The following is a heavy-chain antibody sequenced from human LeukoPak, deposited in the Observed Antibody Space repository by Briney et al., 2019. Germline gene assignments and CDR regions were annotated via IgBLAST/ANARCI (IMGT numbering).Heavy chain of an antibody. D-gene: IGHD1-26*01. CDR2: IIPIFGTA. V-gene: IGHV1-69*13. CDR1: GYTFTYRY. J-gene: IGHJ4*02. Sequence: GASVKVSCKASGYTFTYRYLHWVRQAPGQGLEWMGGIIPIFGTANYAQKFQGRVTITADESTSTAYMELSSLRSEDTAVYYCAREEAEFKAKWELPEWGQGTLVTVSP. CDR3: AREEAEFKAKWELPE.